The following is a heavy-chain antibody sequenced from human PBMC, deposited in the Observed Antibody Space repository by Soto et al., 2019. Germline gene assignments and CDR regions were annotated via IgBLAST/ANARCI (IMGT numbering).Heavy chain of an antibody. V-gene: IGHV1-46*01. CDR1: GYIFSNYY. CDR3: ARRGMSKIGFDS. Sequence: ASVRVSCKASGYIFSNYYLHWVRQAPGQGLEWMGVFNPSGDATHYAQNFQGRVTVTRDTSSSTVYMELSNLTSDDTAVYYCARRGMSKIGFDSWGQGTMVTVSS. J-gene: IGHJ3*02. D-gene: IGHD3-10*01. CDR2: FNPSGDAT.